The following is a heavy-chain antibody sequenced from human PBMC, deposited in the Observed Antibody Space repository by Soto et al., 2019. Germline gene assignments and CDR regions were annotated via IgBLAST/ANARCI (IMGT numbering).Heavy chain of an antibody. Sequence: GGSLRLSCAASGFTFDDYAMHWVRQAPGKGLEWVSGISWNSGSIGYAGSVKGRFTISRANDKNSLYLQMNSLRAEDTDLYYCAKDSSRYSYGQLNEYYYYNYGMDVWGQGTTVTVSS. CDR3: AKDSSRYSYGQLNEYYYYNYGMDV. J-gene: IGHJ6*02. CDR2: ISWNSGSI. D-gene: IGHD5-18*01. V-gene: IGHV3-9*01. CDR1: GFTFDDYA.